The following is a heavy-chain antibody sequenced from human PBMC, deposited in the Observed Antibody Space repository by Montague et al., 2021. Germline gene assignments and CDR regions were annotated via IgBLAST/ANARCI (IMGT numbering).Heavy chain of an antibody. CDR1: GDSVSSTTTA. CDR3: ARDHGLINAWAY. J-gene: IGHJ4*02. D-gene: IGHD2-8*01. Sequence: CAISGDSVSSTTTAWHWIRQSPSRGLEWLGGTYYRSRWYFDYAPSVKSRITIQPDTATSQFSLQVNSVTPEDTAVYFCARDHGLINAWAYWGQGTLVTVSS. V-gene: IGHV6-1*01. CDR2: TYYRSRWYF.